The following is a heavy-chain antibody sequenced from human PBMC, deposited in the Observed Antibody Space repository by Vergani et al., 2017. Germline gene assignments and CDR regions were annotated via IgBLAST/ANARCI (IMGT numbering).Heavy chain of an antibody. CDR2: IYYSGST. V-gene: IGHV4-30-4*08. CDR3: ARGVGAWDNWFDP. J-gene: IGHJ5*02. D-gene: IGHD1-26*01. Sequence: QVQLQESGPGLVKPSQTLSLTCTVSGGSISSGDYYWSWIRQPPGKGLEWIGYIYYSGSTYYNPSLKSRVTISVDTSKNQFSLKLSPVTAADTAVYYCARGVGAWDNWFDPWGQGTLVTVSS. CDR1: GGSISSGDYY.